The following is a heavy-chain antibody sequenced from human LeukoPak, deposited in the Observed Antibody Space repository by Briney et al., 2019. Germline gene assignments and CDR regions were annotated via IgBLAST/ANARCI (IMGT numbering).Heavy chain of an antibody. J-gene: IGHJ4*02. V-gene: IGHV3-23*01. Sequence: GGSLRLSCVASGFTFNSYVMNWVRQAPGKGLEWVSAISTSDSRTFYADSVKGRFTISRDNSKNTLYLQMNSLRAEDTAVYYCAKDHSGYYVYYFDYWGQGTLVTVSS. CDR3: AKDHSGYYVYYFDY. CDR2: ISTSDSRT. CDR1: GFTFNSYV. D-gene: IGHD3-22*01.